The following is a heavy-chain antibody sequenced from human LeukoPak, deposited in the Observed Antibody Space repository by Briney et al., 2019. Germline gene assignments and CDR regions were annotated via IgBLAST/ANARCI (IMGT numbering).Heavy chain of an antibody. J-gene: IGHJ4*02. CDR3: ARGRLSAGWEIRPKFDY. CDR1: GYSFTGYY. D-gene: IGHD1-26*01. Sequence: ASVKVSCKASGYSFTGYYMHWVRQAPGQGLEWMGWINPNSGGTKYAQKFQGRGTMTRDMSISTAYMALRRLRSDDTAVYNCARGRLSAGWEIRPKFDYWGQGTLVTVSS. V-gene: IGHV1-2*02. CDR2: INPNSGGT.